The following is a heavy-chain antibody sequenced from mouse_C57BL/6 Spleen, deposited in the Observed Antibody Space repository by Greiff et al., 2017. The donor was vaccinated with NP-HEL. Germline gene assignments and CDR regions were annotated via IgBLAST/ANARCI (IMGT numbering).Heavy chain of an antibody. V-gene: IGHV1-76*01. CDR1: GYTFPDYY. D-gene: IGHD1-1*01. Sequence: QVQLQQSGAELVRPGASVKLSCKASGYTFPDYYINWVKQRPGQGLEWIARIYPGSGNTYCNEKFKGKATLTAEKSSSTAYMQLSSLTSEDSAVYFCARWESSYCFDYWGQGTTLTVSS. CDR3: ARWESSYCFDY. CDR2: IYPGSGNT. J-gene: IGHJ2*01.